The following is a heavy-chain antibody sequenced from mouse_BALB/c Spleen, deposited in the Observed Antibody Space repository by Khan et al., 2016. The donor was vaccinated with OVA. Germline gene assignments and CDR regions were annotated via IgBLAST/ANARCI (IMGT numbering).Heavy chain of an antibody. CDR2: IWSGGGT. J-gene: IGHJ3*01. CDR1: GFSLTTYG. V-gene: IGHV2-2*02. Sequence: QVQLKQSGPGLVQPSQSLSITCTVSGFSLTTYGVHWVRQSPGKGLEWLGVIWSGGGTAYNAAFISRLSISKDSSKGQVFFKMNSLQVNDTAIYYCARNYDYDEGLAYWGQGTLVTVSA. D-gene: IGHD2-4*01. CDR3: ARNYDYDEGLAY.